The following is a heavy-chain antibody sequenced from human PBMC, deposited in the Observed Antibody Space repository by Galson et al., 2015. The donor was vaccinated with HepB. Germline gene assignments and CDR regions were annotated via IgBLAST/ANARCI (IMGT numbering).Heavy chain of an antibody. CDR2: INGRGSTR. CDR1: GFIFRHHA. CDR3: VKEGSWFGGDWFDP. V-gene: IGHV3-23*01. J-gene: IGHJ5*02. D-gene: IGHD3-16*01. Sequence: SLRLSCAGSGFIFRHHAMAWIRQAPGKGLEWVSGINGRGSTRSSSYAVKGRFSISRDNSKDTVFLQMDNLRAEDTAVYYCVKEGSWFGGDWFDPWGQGALVTVS.